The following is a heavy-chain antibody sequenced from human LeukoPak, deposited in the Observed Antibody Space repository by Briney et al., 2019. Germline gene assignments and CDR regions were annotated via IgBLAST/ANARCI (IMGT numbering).Heavy chain of an antibody. CDR3: ASYAPNDGGGFDY. CDR1: GYTFTGYY. J-gene: IGHJ4*02. V-gene: IGHV1-2*02. Sequence: GASVKVSCKASGYTFTGYYMHWVRQAPGQGLEWMGWINPNSGGTNYAQKFQGRVTMTRDTSISTAYMELSRLRSDDTAVYYCASYAPNDGGGFDYWGQGTLVTVSS. CDR2: INPNSGGT. D-gene: IGHD2-2*01.